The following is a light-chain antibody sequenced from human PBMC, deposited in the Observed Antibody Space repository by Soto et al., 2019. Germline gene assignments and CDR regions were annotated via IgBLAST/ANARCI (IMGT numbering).Light chain of an antibody. CDR1: QRIGVY. CDR2: AAS. V-gene: IGKV1-39*01. CDR3: QQSYTNPLT. J-gene: IGKJ4*01. Sequence: DIQMTQSPSSLSASVGDRVTITCRASQRIGVYLNWYQQNQGKAPKLLIFAASSLQSGVPSRFSGRGSGTEFTLTITSLQPEDFATYYCQQSYTNPLTFGGGTKVEI.